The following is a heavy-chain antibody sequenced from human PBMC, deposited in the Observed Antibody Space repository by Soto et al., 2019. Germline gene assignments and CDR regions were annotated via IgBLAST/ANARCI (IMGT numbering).Heavy chain of an antibody. Sequence: GASVKVSCKASGYTFTSYGISWVRQAPGQGLEWMGWISAYNGNTNYAQKLQGRVTMTTDTSTSTAYMELRSLRSDDTAVYYCARDQQWLVRQGYNWFDPWGQGTLVTVSS. V-gene: IGHV1-18*01. CDR3: ARDQQWLVRQGYNWFDP. D-gene: IGHD6-19*01. CDR1: GYTFTSYG. J-gene: IGHJ5*02. CDR2: ISAYNGNT.